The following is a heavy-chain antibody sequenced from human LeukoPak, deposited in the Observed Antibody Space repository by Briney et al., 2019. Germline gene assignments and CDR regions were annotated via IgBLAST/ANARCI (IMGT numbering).Heavy chain of an antibody. Sequence: ASVKVSCKASGYTFTSYGISWVRQAPGQGLEWMGWMNPNSGNTGYAQKFQGRVTMTRDMSTSTVYMELSSLRSEDTAVYYCARANYYDSSGYGAIFDYWGQGTLVTVSS. CDR1: GYTFTSYG. D-gene: IGHD3-22*01. V-gene: IGHV1-8*02. J-gene: IGHJ4*02. CDR3: ARANYYDSSGYGAIFDY. CDR2: MNPNSGNT.